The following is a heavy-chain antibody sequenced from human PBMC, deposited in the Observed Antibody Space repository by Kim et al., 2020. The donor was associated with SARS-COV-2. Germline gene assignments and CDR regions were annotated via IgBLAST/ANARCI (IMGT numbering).Heavy chain of an antibody. CDR1: GFIFSTCT. Sequence: GGSLRLSCAASGFIFSTCTMHWVRQAPGKGLEWVAGILYDGRNKYYADSVKGRFTISRDNSKNTLHLQMNSLRPEDTAVYYCAREVGAKDYWGQETLVTV. J-gene: IGHJ4*02. CDR2: ILYDGRNK. D-gene: IGHD1-26*01. CDR3: AREVGAKDY. V-gene: IGHV3-30*04.